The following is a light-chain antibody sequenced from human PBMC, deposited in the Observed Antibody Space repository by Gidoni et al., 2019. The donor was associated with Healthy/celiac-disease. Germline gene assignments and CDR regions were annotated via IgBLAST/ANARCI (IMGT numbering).Light chain of an antibody. CDR3: QQYYSTPWT. CDR1: QSVLYSSNNKNY. Sequence: DIVLPQSPDYLAVSLGERATINCKSSQSVLYSSNNKNYLAWYQQKPGQPPKLLIYWASTRESGVPDRFSGSGSGTDFTLTISSLQAEDVAVYYCQQYYSTPWTFGQGTKVEIK. CDR2: WAS. J-gene: IGKJ1*01. V-gene: IGKV4-1*01.